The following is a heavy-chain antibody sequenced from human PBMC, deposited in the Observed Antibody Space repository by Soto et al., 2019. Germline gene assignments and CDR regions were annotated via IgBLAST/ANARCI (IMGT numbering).Heavy chain of an antibody. CDR3: ARRLPNYYDSSGYPNWFDP. CDR1: GGTFSSYA. Sequence: SVKVSCKASGGTFSSYAISWVRQAPGQGLEWMGGIIPIFGTANYAQKFQGRVTIAADESTSTAYMELSSLRSEDTAVYYCARRLPNYYDSSGYPNWFDPWGQETLVTAPQ. J-gene: IGHJ5*02. CDR2: IIPIFGTA. D-gene: IGHD3-22*01. V-gene: IGHV1-69*13.